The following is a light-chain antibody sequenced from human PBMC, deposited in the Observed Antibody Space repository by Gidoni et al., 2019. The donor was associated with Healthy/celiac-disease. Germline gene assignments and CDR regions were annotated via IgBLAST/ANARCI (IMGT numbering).Light chain of an antibody. CDR1: TLGDKY. V-gene: IGLV3-1*01. CDR2: HDS. CDR3: QAWDSSTVV. Sequence: SYELTQPPPRPVAPGQTASLPCSGDTLGDKYACWYQQKPGQSPVLVIYHDSKRPSGIPQRFSGSNSGNPATLTISGTQAMDEADYYCQAWDSSTVVFGGGTKLTVL. J-gene: IGLJ2*01.